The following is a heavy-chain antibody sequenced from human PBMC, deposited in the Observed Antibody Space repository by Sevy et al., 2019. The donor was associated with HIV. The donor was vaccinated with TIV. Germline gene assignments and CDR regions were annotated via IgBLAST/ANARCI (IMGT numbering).Heavy chain of an antibody. V-gene: IGHV4-59*01. CDR2: FYYTGTT. D-gene: IGHD3-10*01. CDR3: ARDSVLSPRVFDS. J-gene: IGHJ4*02. Sequence: SETLSLTCTVSGGSMSSYFWSWIRQPPGKGLEWIGYFYYTGTTNYNPPLKSRLTMSLDTSKNRFSLKLTAVTAADTAVYYCARDSVLSPRVFDSWGQGTLVTVSS. CDR1: GGSMSSYF.